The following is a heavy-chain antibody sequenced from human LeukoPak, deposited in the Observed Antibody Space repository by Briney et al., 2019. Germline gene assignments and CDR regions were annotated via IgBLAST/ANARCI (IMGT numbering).Heavy chain of an antibody. CDR2: ISGSGGDT. D-gene: IGHD5-18*01. V-gene: IGHV3-23*01. Sequence: PGGSLRLSCAASGFTFSSYAMSWVRQAPGKGLGWVSAISGSGGDTYYADSVKGRFTISRDNSKNTLYLQMNSLRAEDTALYYCAKDNRPQLWLPDYWGQGTLVTVSS. CDR3: AKDNRPQLWLPDY. J-gene: IGHJ4*02. CDR1: GFTFSSYA.